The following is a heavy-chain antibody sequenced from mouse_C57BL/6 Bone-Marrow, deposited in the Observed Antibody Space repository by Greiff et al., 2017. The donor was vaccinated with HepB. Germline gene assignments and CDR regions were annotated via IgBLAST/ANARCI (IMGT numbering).Heavy chain of an antibody. D-gene: IGHD3-2*02. V-gene: IGHV5-4*01. CDR2: ISDGGSYT. CDR1: GFTFSSYA. Sequence: EVQGVESGGGLVKPGGSLKLSCAASGFTFSSYAMSWVRQTPEKRLEWVATISDGGSYTYYPDNVKGRFTISRDNAKNNLYLQMSHLKSEDTAMYYCAREGGSDSSGFFAYWGQGTLVTVSA. J-gene: IGHJ3*01. CDR3: AREGGSDSSGFFAY.